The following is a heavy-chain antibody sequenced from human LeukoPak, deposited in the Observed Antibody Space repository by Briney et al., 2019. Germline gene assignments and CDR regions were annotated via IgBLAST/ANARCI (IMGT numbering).Heavy chain of an antibody. D-gene: IGHD3-3*01. CDR3: ARGLEWLTRRHTWFDR. J-gene: IGHJ5*02. V-gene: IGHV1-18*01. CDR2: ISAYNGNT. Sequence: GASVKVSFKASSYTFTNYAFTWVRQAPGQGLEWMGWISAYNGNTNYAQKLQGRVTMTTDTSTSTAYMELRSLRSDDTAVYYCARGLEWLTRRHTWFDRWGQGTLVTVSS. CDR1: SYTFTNYA.